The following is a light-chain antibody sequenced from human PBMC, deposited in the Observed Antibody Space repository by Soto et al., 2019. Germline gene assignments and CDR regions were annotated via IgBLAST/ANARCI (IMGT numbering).Light chain of an antibody. V-gene: IGKV1-9*01. J-gene: IGKJ4*01. Sequence: IQLTQSPASLSASVGDRVTITCRASQGISSYLAWYQQNPGKAPKLLIYDASTLETGVPSRFSGSGSGTDFTLTISSLQPEDFATYDCQQLNRYPLTFGGGTRVEIK. CDR3: QQLNRYPLT. CDR1: QGISSY. CDR2: DAS.